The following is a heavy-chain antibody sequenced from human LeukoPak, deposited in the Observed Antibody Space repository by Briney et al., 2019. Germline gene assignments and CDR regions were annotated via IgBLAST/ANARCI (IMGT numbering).Heavy chain of an antibody. V-gene: IGHV1-18*01. D-gene: IGHD3-16*02. J-gene: IGHJ4*02. CDR2: ISPYTGNT. CDR1: GYTFASYG. CDR3: ARDQYDSVWGSYRPYFDL. Sequence: ASVKVSCKASGYTFASYGISWVRQAPGQGLEWMGSISPYTGNTKYAERLQDRVIMTTDTSTRTAYMELRSLSSDDTAVFYCARDQYDSVWGSYRPYFDLWGQGTLVTVSS.